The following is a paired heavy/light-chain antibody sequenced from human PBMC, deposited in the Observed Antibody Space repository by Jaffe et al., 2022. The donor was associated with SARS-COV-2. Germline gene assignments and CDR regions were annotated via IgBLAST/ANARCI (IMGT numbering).Heavy chain of an antibody. Sequence: QVQLVQSGAEVKKPGSSVKVSCKASGGTVSTYGISWVRQAPGQGLEWMGGIIPFFGTVNFAQKFRDRVTITADESTSTVYMQLSSLRSEDTAVYYCARMVFGRLHYAGAFDIWGQGTMVTVSS. D-gene: IGHD2-2*01. CDR2: IIPFFGTV. V-gene: IGHV1-69*01. CDR3: ARMVFGRLHYAGAFDI. CDR1: GGTVSTYG. J-gene: IGHJ3*02.
Light chain of an antibody. CDR2: WAS. CDR3: QQYYSTPLT. CDR1: QSVLYSSDNKNY. Sequence: DIVMTQSPDSLAVSLGERATINCKSSQSVLYSSDNKNYLAWYQQKPGQPPKLLIYWASTRESGVPDRFSGSGSGTDFTLTISSLQAEDVAVYYCQQYYSTPLTFGGGTKVEIK. J-gene: IGKJ4*01. V-gene: IGKV4-1*01.